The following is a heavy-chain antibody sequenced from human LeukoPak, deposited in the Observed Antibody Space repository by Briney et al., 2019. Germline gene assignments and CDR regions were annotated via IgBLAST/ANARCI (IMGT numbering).Heavy chain of an antibody. CDR3: ARPAVAGLRAGGYDY. Sequence: GGSLRLSCAASGFTFSSYGMHWVRQAPGKGLEWVAFIRYDGSNKYYADSVKGRFTISRDNSKNTLYLQMNSLRVEDTAVYYCARPAVAGLRAGGYDYWGQGTLVTVSS. D-gene: IGHD6-19*01. CDR1: GFTFSSYG. CDR2: IRYDGSNK. V-gene: IGHV3-30*02. J-gene: IGHJ4*02.